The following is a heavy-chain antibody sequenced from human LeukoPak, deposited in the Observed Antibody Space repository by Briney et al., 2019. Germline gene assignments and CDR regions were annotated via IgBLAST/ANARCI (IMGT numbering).Heavy chain of an antibody. CDR3: ARGKTVYQLLWSTMGNWFDP. V-gene: IGHV4-39*07. CDR1: GGSISSGSYY. CDR2: INHSGST. Sequence: SQTLSLTCTVSGGSISSGSYYWSWIRQPPGKGLEWIGEINHSGSTNYNPSLKSRVTISVDTSKNQFSLKLSSVTAADTAVYYCARGKTVYQLLWSTMGNWFDPWGQGTLVTVSS. J-gene: IGHJ5*02. D-gene: IGHD2-2*01.